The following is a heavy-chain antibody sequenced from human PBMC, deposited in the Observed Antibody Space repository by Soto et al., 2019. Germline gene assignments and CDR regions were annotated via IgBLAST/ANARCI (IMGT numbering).Heavy chain of an antibody. V-gene: IGHV1-69*02. CDR3: ARGSGVGTISRYYCYMDV. CDR2: IIPILGIA. D-gene: IGHD5-12*01. J-gene: IGHJ6*03. CDR1: GGTFSSYT. Sequence: QVQLVQSGAAVKKPGSSVKVSCKASGGTFSSYTISWVRQAPGQGLEWMGRIIPILGIANYAQKFQGRVTITADKSTSTAYIELSSLRSEDTAVYYCARGSGVGTISRYYCYMDVWGKGTTVTVSS.